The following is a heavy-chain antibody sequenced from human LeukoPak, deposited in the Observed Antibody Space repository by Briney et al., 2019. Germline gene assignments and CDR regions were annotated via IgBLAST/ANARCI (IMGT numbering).Heavy chain of an antibody. D-gene: IGHD2-21*02. CDR3: ARGVLGATKKVTAIPTYYFDY. V-gene: IGHV4-30-2*01. CDR2: ISHSGST. J-gene: IGHJ4*02. CDR1: GGSISSGGYS. Sequence: SETLSLTCAVSGGSISSGGYSWSWIRQPPGKGLEWIGYISHSGSTYYNPSLKSRVTISVDRSKNQFSLKLSSVTAADTAVYYCARGVLGATKKVTAIPTYYFDYWGQGTLVTVSS.